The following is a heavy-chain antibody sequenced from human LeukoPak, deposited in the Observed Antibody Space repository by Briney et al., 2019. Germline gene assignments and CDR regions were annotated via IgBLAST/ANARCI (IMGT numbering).Heavy chain of an antibody. CDR3: AGGGGIVVVPAAIIPPVSYYYYMDV. J-gene: IGHJ6*03. CDR2: IIPIFGTA. Sequence: SVKVSCKASGGTFSSYAISWVRQAPGQGLEWMGGIIPIFGTANYAQKFQGRVTITADESTSTAYMELSSLRSEDTAVYHCAGGGGIVVVPAAIIPPVSYYYYMDVWGKGTTVTVSS. D-gene: IGHD2-2*02. V-gene: IGHV1-69*01. CDR1: GGTFSSYA.